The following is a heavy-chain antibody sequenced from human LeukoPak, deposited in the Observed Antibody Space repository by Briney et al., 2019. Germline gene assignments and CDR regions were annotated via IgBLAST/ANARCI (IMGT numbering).Heavy chain of an antibody. J-gene: IGHJ1*01. CDR1: GGSISGYY. CDR2: IYYGGST. CDR3: AREGYSSGWSRAEYFQH. V-gene: IGHV4-59*01. Sequence: SETLSLTCTVSGGSISGYYWSWIRQPPGKGLEWIGYIYYGGSTNYNPSLKSRVTISVDTSKNQFSLKLSSVTAADTAVYYCAREGYSSGWSRAEYFQHWGQGTLVTVSS. D-gene: IGHD6-19*01.